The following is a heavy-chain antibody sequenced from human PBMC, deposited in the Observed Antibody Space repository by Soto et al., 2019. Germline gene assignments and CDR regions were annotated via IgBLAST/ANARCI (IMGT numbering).Heavy chain of an antibody. CDR1: GFALNTCGVA. V-gene: IGHV2-5*02. D-gene: IGHD4-17*01. J-gene: IGHJ5*01. CDR2: IHWDDDT. CDR3: LLRRTVGPTTTFDS. Sequence: QITLEESGPTLVRPTQTLTLTCTFSGFALNTCGVAVAWVRRSPGRALERLALIHWDDDTRYNPSLRSRLTITRGNSKNQGVLTLTSVGPGDTATYHCLLRRTVGPTTTFDSWGQGSLVTVSS.